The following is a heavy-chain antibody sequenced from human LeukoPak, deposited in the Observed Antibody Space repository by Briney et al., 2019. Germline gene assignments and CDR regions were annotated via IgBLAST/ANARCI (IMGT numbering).Heavy chain of an antibody. V-gene: IGHV4-59*08. J-gene: IGHJ3*02. CDR2: IFYSGST. CDR1: AGXISNYH. Sequence: PSETLSLTCTVAAGXISNYHCSWIRQPPGKGLEWIGCIFYSGSTYYNPSLESRVTISVDTSKNQFSLRLSSVTAADTAVYYCARTNAFDIWGQGTMVTVSS. CDR3: ARTNAFDI.